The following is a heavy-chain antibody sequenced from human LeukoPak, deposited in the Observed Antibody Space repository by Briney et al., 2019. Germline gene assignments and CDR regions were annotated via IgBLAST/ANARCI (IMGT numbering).Heavy chain of an antibody. CDR1: GGTFSTYA. J-gene: IGHJ6*03. D-gene: IGHD5-24*01. Sequence: PGASVKVSCKASGGTFSTYAISWVRQAPGQGLEWMGGIIPIFGTANYAQKFQGRVMITADESTSTAYMELSSLRSEDTAVYFCASVDTIKQGYYFYYMDVWGKGTTVSISS. CDR3: ASVDTIKQGYYFYYMDV. CDR2: IIPIFGTA. V-gene: IGHV1-69*13.